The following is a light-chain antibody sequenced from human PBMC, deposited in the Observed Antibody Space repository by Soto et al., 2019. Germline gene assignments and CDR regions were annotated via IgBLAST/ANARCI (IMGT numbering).Light chain of an antibody. CDR1: QGVSIN. Sequence: EVLMTQSPATLSVSPGYRATLSCRASQGVSINLAWFQQKPGQSPRLLIYGTSTRATGIPARFSGSGSGTEFTLTISSLQSEVFAVYYCQQYNNWPQTFGQGTKLEIK. CDR3: QQYNNWPQT. J-gene: IGKJ2*01. V-gene: IGKV3-15*01. CDR2: GTS.